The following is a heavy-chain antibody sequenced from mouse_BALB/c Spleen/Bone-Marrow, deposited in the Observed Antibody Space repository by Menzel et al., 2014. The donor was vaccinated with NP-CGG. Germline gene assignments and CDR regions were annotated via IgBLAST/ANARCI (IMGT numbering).Heavy chain of an antibody. Sequence: EVQGVESGGGLVQPGGSLKLSCAASGFDFSRYWMSWVRQAPGKGLKWTGEINPDSSTINYTPSLKDKFIISRDNAKNTLYLQMSAVRSENTALYYCARLSYYGRFAYWGQGTLVTVSA. CDR1: GFDFSRYW. D-gene: IGHD1-1*01. CDR2: INPDSSTI. CDR3: ARLSYYGRFAY. J-gene: IGHJ3*01. V-gene: IGHV4-1*02.